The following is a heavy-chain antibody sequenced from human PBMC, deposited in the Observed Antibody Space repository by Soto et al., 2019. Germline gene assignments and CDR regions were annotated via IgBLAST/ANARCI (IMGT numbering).Heavy chain of an antibody. Sequence: KASEILSLTCTVSGGSVSSDNYYWSWIRQPPGKGLEWIGHIYYSGSTNSNPSLKSRVTISVDTSKNQFSLNLSSVTAADTAVYFCARSGPSDSSAYLLSTTVYGMDVWGQGTTVTVSS. V-gene: IGHV4-61*01. CDR3: ARSGPSDSSAYLLSTTVYGMDV. CDR1: GGSVSSDNYY. D-gene: IGHD3-22*01. J-gene: IGHJ6*02. CDR2: IYYSGST.